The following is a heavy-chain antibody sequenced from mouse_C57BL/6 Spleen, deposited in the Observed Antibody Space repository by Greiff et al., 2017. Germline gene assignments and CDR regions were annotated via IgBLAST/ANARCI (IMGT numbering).Heavy chain of an antibody. J-gene: IGHJ1*03. V-gene: IGHV5-17*01. CDR1: GFTFSDYG. Sequence: DVHLVESGGGLVKPGGSLKLSCAASGFTFSDYGMHWVRQAPEKGLEWVAYISSGSSTIYYADTVKGRFTISRDNAKNTLFLQMTSLRSEDTAMYYCARGLRKWYFDVWGTGTTVTVSS. CDR2: ISSGSSTI. D-gene: IGHD3-1*01. CDR3: ARGLRKWYFDV.